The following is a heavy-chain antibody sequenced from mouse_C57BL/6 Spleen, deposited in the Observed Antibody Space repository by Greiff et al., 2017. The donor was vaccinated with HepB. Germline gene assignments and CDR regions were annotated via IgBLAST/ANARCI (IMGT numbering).Heavy chain of an antibody. Sequence: AASGFSFNTYAMNWVRQAPGKGLEWVARIRSKSNNYATYYADSVKDRFTISRDDSESMLYLQMNNLKTEDTAMYYCVSPLLLRYSWFAYWGQGTLVTVSA. V-gene: IGHV10-1*01. CDR3: VSPLLLRYSWFAY. D-gene: IGHD1-1*01. CDR2: IRSKSNNYAT. CDR1: GFSFNTYA. J-gene: IGHJ3*01.